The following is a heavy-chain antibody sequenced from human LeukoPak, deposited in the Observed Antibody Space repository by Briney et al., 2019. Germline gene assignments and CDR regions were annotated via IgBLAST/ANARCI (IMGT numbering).Heavy chain of an antibody. CDR1: GFTFNSYA. CDR2: IIGSGAST. J-gene: IGHJ6*03. V-gene: IGHV3-23*01. CDR3: AKDRCSNGIGCYYYYMDV. D-gene: IGHD2-8*01. Sequence: GGSLRLSCTASGFTFNSYAMTWVRQAPGKGLEWVSSIIGSGASTYYADSVKGRFRISRDSSKNILYLQMNSLRAEDTAVYYCAKDRCSNGIGCYYYYMDVWGKGTTVTISS.